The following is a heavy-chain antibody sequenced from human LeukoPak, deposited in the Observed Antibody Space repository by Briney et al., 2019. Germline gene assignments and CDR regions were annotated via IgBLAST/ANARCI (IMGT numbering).Heavy chain of an antibody. CDR2: IKQDGSEK. CDR1: GFTFSSYW. V-gene: IGHV3-7*01. CDR3: ARDGGYGEYYYYMDV. J-gene: IGHJ6*03. D-gene: IGHD5-12*01. Sequence: GGSLRLSCAASGFTFSSYWMSWVRQAPGKGLEWVANIKQDGSEKYYVDSVKGRFTISRDNAKNSPYLQMNSLRAEDTAVYYCARDGGYGEYYYYMDVWGKGTTATVSS.